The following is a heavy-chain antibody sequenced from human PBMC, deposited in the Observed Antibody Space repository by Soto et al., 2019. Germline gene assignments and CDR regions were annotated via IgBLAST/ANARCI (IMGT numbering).Heavy chain of an antibody. J-gene: IGHJ6*03. CDR3: ARDGRRGDYYYLDV. V-gene: IGHV3-33*01. CDR2: IWNEGSKK. Sequence: QVQLVESGGGVVQPGRSLRLSCATSGFTFSSYGMHWVRQAPGKGLGWVAVIWNEGSKKYYADSVKGRFTIPRDNTKNTLYLQMNSLRAEDTAVYYCARDGRRGDYYYLDVWGKGTTVTVSS. CDR1: GFTFSSYG.